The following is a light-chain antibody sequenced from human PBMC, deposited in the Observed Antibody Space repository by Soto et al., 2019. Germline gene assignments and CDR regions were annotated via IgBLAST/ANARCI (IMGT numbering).Light chain of an antibody. Sequence: QSVLTQPPSASGTPGQRVTISCSGGSSNIGSNPVQWYQQLPGTAPKLLIYRDNQRPSGVPDRFSGSTSGTSASLAIIGLPSEDEAEYHCATWEDTLDGPVFCGGTKLTVL. V-gene: IGLV1-44*01. J-gene: IGLJ3*02. CDR3: ATWEDTLDGPV. CDR1: SSNIGSNP. CDR2: RDN.